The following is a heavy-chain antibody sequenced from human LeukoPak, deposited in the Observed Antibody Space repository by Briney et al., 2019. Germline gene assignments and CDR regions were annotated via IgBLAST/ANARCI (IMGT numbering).Heavy chain of an antibody. D-gene: IGHD2-15*01. CDR2: ISSTSSTI. V-gene: IGHV3-48*02. J-gene: IGHJ6*02. Sequence: GGSLRLSCAASGFTFSNYGMNWVRQSPRKGLEWISYISSTSSTIYYADSVKDRFTVSRDNVKNSLSLQMNSLRDDDTAVYYCARDLEYCSAGSCYPGGMDVWGQGTTVTVSS. CDR1: GFTFSNYG. CDR3: ARDLEYCSAGSCYPGGMDV.